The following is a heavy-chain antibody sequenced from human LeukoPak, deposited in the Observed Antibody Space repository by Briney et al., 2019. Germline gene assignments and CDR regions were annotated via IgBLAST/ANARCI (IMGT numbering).Heavy chain of an antibody. J-gene: IGHJ6*03. CDR1: GGYFSGYY. CDR3: ARSTGDIVVIPAATPAKNYYYYYMDV. Sequence: SETLSLTCAVYGGYFSGYYWSWIRQPPGKGLEWIGEINHGGSTNYNPSLKSRVTMSVDTSKNQFSLKLSSVTAADTAVYYCARSTGDIVVIPAATPAKNYYYYYMDVWGKGTTVTVSS. V-gene: IGHV4-34*01. CDR2: INHGGST. D-gene: IGHD2-2*01.